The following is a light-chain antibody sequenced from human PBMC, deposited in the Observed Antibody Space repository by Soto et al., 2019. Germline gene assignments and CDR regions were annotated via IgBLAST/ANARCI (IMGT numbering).Light chain of an antibody. CDR2: AAS. Sequence: EIVMTQSPATLSVSPGARATLSCRASQSVNSNLAWYQQKPGQAPRLLIYAASTRPTGLPATFSGSGSGTEFTLTISSLQSEDFAAYYCHQYNHWPFTFGQGTRLEIK. CDR1: QSVNSN. J-gene: IGKJ5*01. V-gene: IGKV3D-15*01. CDR3: HQYNHWPFT.